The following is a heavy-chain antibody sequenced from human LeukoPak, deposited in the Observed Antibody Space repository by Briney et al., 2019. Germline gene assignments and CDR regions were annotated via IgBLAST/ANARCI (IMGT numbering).Heavy chain of an antibody. J-gene: IGHJ4*02. Sequence: TGRSLRLSCAASGFTFSNYGMHWVRQAPGKGLEWVAVIWYDGSNNYYADSVKGRFTISRDNSKNTLYLQMNSLRVEDTALYYCARDRYGASSPFYYWGQGILVTVSS. D-gene: IGHD4-23*01. CDR3: ARDRYGASSPFYY. V-gene: IGHV3-33*01. CDR1: GFTFSNYG. CDR2: IWYDGSNN.